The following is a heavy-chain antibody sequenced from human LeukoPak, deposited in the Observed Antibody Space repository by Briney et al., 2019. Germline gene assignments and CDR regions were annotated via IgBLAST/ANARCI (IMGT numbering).Heavy chain of an antibody. V-gene: IGHV3-23*01. J-gene: IGHJ4*02. D-gene: IGHD3-9*01. CDR2: ISGSGTST. Sequence: PGGSLRLSCAASGFTFSSYGMSWVRQAPGKGLEWVSAISGSGTSTYYADSVKGRFTISRDNSKNTLYLQMNSQRAEDTAVYYCAKGNYDILTGYLYYFDYWGQGTLVTVSS. CDR1: GFTFSSYG. CDR3: AKGNYDILTGYLYYFDY.